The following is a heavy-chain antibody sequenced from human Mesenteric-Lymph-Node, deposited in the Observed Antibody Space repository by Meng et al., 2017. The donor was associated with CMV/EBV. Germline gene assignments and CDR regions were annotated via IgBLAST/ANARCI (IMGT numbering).Heavy chain of an antibody. D-gene: IGHD3-10*01. J-gene: IGHJ4*02. CDR1: GYTFTDNY. Sequence: ASVKVSCKASGYTFTDNYIHWVRQAPGQRLEWMGWINPNSGDTNYIQKFQGRVTMTRDTAISTAYMELSRVRSDDTAVFYCAIARKSGLGFDYWGQGTLVTVSS. CDR3: AIARKSGLGFDY. CDR2: INPNSGDT. V-gene: IGHV1-2*02.